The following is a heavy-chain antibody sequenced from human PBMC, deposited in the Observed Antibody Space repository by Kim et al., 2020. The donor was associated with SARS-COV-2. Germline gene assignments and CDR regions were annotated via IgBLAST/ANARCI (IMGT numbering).Heavy chain of an antibody. V-gene: IGHV3-30*04. J-gene: IGHJ4*02. CDR1: GFTFSSYA. D-gene: IGHD1-26*01. CDR3: ARDSGSYYLDY. Sequence: GGSLRLSCAASGFTFSSYAMHWVRQAPGKGLEWVAVISYDGSNKYYADSVKGRFTISRDNSKNTLYLQMNSLRAEDTAVYYCARDSGSYYLDYWGQGTLVTVSS. CDR2: ISYDGSNK.